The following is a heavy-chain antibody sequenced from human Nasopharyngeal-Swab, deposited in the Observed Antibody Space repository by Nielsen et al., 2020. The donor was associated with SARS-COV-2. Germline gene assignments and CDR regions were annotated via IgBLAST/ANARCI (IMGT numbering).Heavy chain of an antibody. Sequence: VRQAPGKGLEYVSAISSNGGSTYYADSVKGRSTISRDNSKNTLYLQMSSLRAEDTAVYYCVKVPYGSGSYPSYYFDYWGQGTLVTVSS. CDR3: VKVPYGSGSYPSYYFDY. CDR2: ISSNGGST. V-gene: IGHV3-64D*06. D-gene: IGHD3-10*01. J-gene: IGHJ4*02.